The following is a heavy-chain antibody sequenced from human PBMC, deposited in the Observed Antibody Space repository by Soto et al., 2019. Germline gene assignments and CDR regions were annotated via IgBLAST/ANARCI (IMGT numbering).Heavy chain of an antibody. CDR2: IYYSGST. CDR3: ARDYGDPTGGYYYYYMDV. Sequence: SETLSLTCTVSGGSISSYYWSWIRQPPGKGLEWIGYIYYSGSTNYNPSLKSRVTISVDTSKNQFSLKLSSVTAADTAVYYCARDYGDPTGGYYYYYMDVWGKGTTVTVSS. V-gene: IGHV4-59*08. CDR1: GGSISSYY. J-gene: IGHJ6*03. D-gene: IGHD4-17*01.